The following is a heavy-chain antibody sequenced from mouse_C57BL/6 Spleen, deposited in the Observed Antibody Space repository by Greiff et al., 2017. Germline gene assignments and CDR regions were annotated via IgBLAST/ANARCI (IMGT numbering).Heavy chain of an antibody. CDR1: GYTFTDYY. CDR3: ARERFDV. CDR2: IYPGSGNT. Sequence: VQLQQSGAELVRPGASVKLSCKASGYTFTDYYINWVKQRPGQGLEWIARIYPGSGNTYYNEKFKGKATLTAEKSSSTAYMQLSSLTSEDSAVYFCARERFDVWGTGTTVTVSS. J-gene: IGHJ1*03. V-gene: IGHV1-76*01.